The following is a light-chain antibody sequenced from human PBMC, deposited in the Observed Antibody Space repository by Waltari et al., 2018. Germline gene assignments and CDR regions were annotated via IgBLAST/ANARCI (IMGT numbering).Light chain of an antibody. J-gene: IGLJ2*01. CDR3: NSYTSSSILEVV. Sequence: QSALTQPASVSGSPGQSITISCTGTSSDVGGYKYVSWYQQHPGKAPKLMIYDVSHRPSGVSNRFSGSKSGNTASLTISWLQAEDEADYYCNSYTSSSILEVVFGGGTKLTVL. V-gene: IGLV2-14*03. CDR1: SSDVGGYKY. CDR2: DVS.